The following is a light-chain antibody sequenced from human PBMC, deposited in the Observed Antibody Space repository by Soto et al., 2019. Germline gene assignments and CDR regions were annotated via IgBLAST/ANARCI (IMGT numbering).Light chain of an antibody. J-gene: IGKJ2*01. CDR1: QSVTSSY. CDR2: GAS. Sequence: EIVLTQSPGTLSLSPGEGATLSCRASQSVTSSYLAWYQQKPGQAPRLLIYGASSRATGIPDRFSGSGSGTDFTLTISRVEPEDFAVYYCQQYNSYPYTFGQGTKLEIK. V-gene: IGKV3-20*01. CDR3: QQYNSYPYT.